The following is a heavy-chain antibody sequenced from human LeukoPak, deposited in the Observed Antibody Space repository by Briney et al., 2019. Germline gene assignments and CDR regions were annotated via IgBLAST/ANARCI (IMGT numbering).Heavy chain of an antibody. CDR1: GYTFTSYY. V-gene: IGHV1-46*01. D-gene: IGHD6-6*01. Sequence: ASVKVSCKASGYTFTSYYMHWVRQAPGQGLEWMGIINPSGGSTSYAQKFQGRVTMTRDMSTSTVYMELSSLRSEGTAVYYCARDRGYSSSSDVDYFDYWGQGTLVTVSS. CDR3: ARDRGYSSSSDVDYFDY. CDR2: INPSGGST. J-gene: IGHJ4*02.